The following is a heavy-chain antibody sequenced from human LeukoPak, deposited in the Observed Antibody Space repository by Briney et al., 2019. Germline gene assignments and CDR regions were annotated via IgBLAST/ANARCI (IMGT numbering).Heavy chain of an antibody. CDR3: AGASSGYSALDY. CDR2: IYYSGSI. CDR1: GGSISSGGYY. V-gene: IGHV4-31*03. D-gene: IGHD3-22*01. Sequence: PSQTLSLTCTVSGGSISSGGYYWSWIRQHPGKGLEWIGYIYYSGSIYYNPSLKSRVTISVDTSKNQFSLKLSSVTAADTAVYYCAGASSGYSALDYWGQGTLVTVSS. J-gene: IGHJ4*02.